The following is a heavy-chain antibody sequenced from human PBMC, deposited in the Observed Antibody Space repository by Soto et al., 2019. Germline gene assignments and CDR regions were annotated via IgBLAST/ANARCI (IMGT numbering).Heavy chain of an antibody. CDR1: GGTFSSHT. D-gene: IGHD4-17*01. CDR3: ARPAFGDYCYIGL. J-gene: IGHJ2*01. Sequence: QDQLVQSGAEVKKPGSSVKVSCKASGGTFSSHTFSWVRQAPGQGLEWMGRIIPALGTATYAQKFQGRVTITADESATTVYMELNSLRSEDTAVYYCARPAFGDYCYIGLWGRGTLVTVSS. V-gene: IGHV1-69*08. CDR2: IIPALGTA.